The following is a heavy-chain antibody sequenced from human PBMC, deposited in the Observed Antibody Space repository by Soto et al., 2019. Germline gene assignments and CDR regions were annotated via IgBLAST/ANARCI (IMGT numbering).Heavy chain of an antibody. D-gene: IGHD6-19*01. CDR2: ISYDGRNK. J-gene: IGHJ6*02. CDR1: GFPFSSYG. CDR3: VKDGSSGWPYYYGLDV. Sequence: LRLSCAASGFPFSSYGMHWVRQAPGKGLEWVAVISYDGRNKYYADSVKGRFTISRDNSKNTLYLQMSSLRAEDTAGYYCVKDGSSGWPYYYGLDVWGQGTTVTVSS. V-gene: IGHV3-30*18.